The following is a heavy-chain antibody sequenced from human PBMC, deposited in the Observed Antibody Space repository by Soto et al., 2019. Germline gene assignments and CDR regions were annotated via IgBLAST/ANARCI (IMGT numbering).Heavy chain of an antibody. CDR1: GFTFSSYA. V-gene: IGHV3-64*04. CDR2: ISTNGGST. D-gene: IGHD3-22*01. Sequence: GGSLRLSCSASGFTFSSYAMHWVRQAPGKGLEYVSSISTNGGSTHYADSVKGRFTISRDNFKNTVYVQMNSLRAEGTAIYYCAKDYPQGGYNYDRSGLFFEFWGQGTLVTVSS. J-gene: IGHJ4*02. CDR3: AKDYPQGGYNYDRSGLFFEF.